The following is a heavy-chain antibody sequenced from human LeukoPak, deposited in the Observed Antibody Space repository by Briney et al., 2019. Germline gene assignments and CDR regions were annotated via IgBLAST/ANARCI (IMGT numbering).Heavy chain of an antibody. Sequence: GGSLRLSCAASGFTSSSYWMHWVRQVPGKGLVWVSRISGDGTARNYADSVKGRFTISRDNAKNSLSLQMNNLRVEDTAVYYCARAGSHWHYVYWGQGTVVTVSS. D-gene: IGHD3-10*01. CDR3: ARAGSHWHYVY. V-gene: IGHV3-74*01. CDR2: ISGDGTAR. J-gene: IGHJ4*02. CDR1: GFTSSSYW.